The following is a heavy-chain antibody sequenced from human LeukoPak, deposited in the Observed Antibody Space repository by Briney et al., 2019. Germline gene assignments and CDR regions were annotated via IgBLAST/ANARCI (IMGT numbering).Heavy chain of an antibody. CDR1: GGSISSGGYY. J-gene: IGHJ4*02. D-gene: IGHD3-22*01. CDR3: ARDIGGGCYYDSSGYRSYFDY. V-gene: IGHV4-30-2*01. Sequence: SETLSLTCTVSGGSISSGGYYWSWIRQPPGKGLEWIGYIYHSGSTYYNPSLKSRVTISVDRSKNQFSLKLSSVTAADTAVYYCARDIGGGCYYDSSGYRSYFDYWGQGTLVTVSS. CDR2: IYHSGST.